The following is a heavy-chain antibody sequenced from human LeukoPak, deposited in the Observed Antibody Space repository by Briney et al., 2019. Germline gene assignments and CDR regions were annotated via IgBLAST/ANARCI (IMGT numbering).Heavy chain of an antibody. V-gene: IGHV3-7*01. CDR2: MKQDGSEK. Sequence: PGGSLRLSCSASGFTFSSYWMSWVRQAPGKGLEWVANMKQDGSEKYYVDSVKGRFTIPRDNAKNSLYLQMNSLRAEDTAVYYCARVYYDFWSGYPFDYWGQGTLVTVSS. CDR3: ARVYYDFWSGYPFDY. CDR1: GFTFSSYW. D-gene: IGHD3-3*01. J-gene: IGHJ4*02.